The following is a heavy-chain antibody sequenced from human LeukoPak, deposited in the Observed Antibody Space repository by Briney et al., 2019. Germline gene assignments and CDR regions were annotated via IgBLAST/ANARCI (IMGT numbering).Heavy chain of an antibody. V-gene: IGHV1-18*04. Sequence: ASVKVSCTASGYTFTDCYMHWVRQAPGQGLEWMGWISAYNGNTNYAQKLQGRVTMTTDTSTSTAYMELRSLRSDDTAVYYCARRISEGSSHYWGQGTLVTVSS. CDR1: GYTFTDCY. CDR2: ISAYNGNT. J-gene: IGHJ4*02. CDR3: ARRISEGSSHY. D-gene: IGHD2-2*01.